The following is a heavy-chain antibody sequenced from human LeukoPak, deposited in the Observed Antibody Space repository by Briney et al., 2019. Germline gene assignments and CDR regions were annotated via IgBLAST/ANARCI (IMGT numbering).Heavy chain of an antibody. Sequence: GRSLRLSCAGSGFIFNNYAMHWVRQPPGKGLEWVSAISGSGGSTYYADSVRGRFTISRDNSMNTLHLQMNSLRAEDTAVYYCASVPFVVIIGEYFQHWGQGTLVTVSS. J-gene: IGHJ1*01. CDR1: GFIFNNYA. D-gene: IGHD3-22*01. CDR3: ASVPFVVIIGEYFQH. V-gene: IGHV3-23*01. CDR2: ISGSGGST.